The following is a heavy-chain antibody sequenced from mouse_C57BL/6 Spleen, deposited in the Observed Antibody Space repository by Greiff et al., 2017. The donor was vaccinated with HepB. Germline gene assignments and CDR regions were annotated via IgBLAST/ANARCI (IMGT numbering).Heavy chain of an antibody. V-gene: IGHV1-42*01. CDR1: GYSFTGYY. CDR2: INPSTGGT. D-gene: IGHD4-1*01. Sequence: EVQVVESGPELVKPGASVKISCKASGYSFTGYYMNWVKQSPEKSLEWIGEINPSTGGTTYNQKFKAKATLTVDKSSSKAYMHLKSLTSEDSAVYYCARAVGRRDYAMDYWGQGTSVTVSS. CDR3: ARAVGRRDYAMDY. J-gene: IGHJ4*01.